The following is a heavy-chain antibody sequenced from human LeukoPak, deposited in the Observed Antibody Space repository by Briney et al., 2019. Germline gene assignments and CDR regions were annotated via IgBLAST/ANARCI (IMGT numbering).Heavy chain of an antibody. CDR3: ARRWVAGPLSGAFDI. Sequence: KPSETLSLTCAVYGGSFSSYYWSWIRQPPGKGLEWIGYIYYSGSTNYNPSLKSRVTISVDTSKNQFSLKLSSVTAADTAVYYCARRWVAGPLSGAFDIWGQGTMVTVSS. D-gene: IGHD6-19*01. V-gene: IGHV4-59*08. CDR2: IYYSGST. CDR1: GGSFSSYY. J-gene: IGHJ3*02.